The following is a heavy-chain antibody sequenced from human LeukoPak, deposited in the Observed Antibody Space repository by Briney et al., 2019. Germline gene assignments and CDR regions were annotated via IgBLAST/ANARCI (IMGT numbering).Heavy chain of an antibody. CDR1: GFTFSSYA. J-gene: IGHJ6*03. V-gene: IGHV3-23*01. CDR3: ARAPYRRGLFDGDYDYYYYYMDV. CDR2: ISGSGGST. Sequence: PGGSLRLSCAASGFTFSSYAMSWVRQAPGEGLEWVSAISGSGGSTYYADSVKGRFTISRDNSKNTLYLQMNSLRAEDTAVYYCARAPYRRGLFDGDYDYYYYYMDVWGKGTTVTISS. D-gene: IGHD4-17*01.